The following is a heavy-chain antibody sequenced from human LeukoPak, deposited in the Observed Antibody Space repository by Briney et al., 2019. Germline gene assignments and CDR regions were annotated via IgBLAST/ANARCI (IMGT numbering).Heavy chain of an antibody. Sequence: GGSLRLSCAASGFTFSSYSLNWVSQAPGKGLEWVSSISSSSSYIYYADSVKGRFTTSRDNAKNSLYLQMNSLRAEATAVYYCARHYDSNSYGPGYWGQGTLVTVSS. CDR3: ARHYDSNSYGPGY. CDR1: GFTFSSYS. J-gene: IGHJ4*02. CDR2: ISSSSSYI. V-gene: IGHV3-21*01. D-gene: IGHD3-22*01.